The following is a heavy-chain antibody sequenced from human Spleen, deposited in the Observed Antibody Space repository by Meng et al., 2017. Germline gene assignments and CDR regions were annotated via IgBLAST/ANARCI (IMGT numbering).Heavy chain of an antibody. D-gene: IGHD5-12*01. Sequence: GESLKISCAASGFTFSSYEMNWVRPAPGKGLEWVSYISSSGSTIYYADSVKGRFTISRDNAKNSVYLQMNSLRAEDTAIYYCARGGLVTATWGQGTLVTVSS. CDR3: ARGGLVTAT. J-gene: IGHJ4*02. CDR2: ISSSGSTI. V-gene: IGHV3-48*03. CDR1: GFTFSSYE.